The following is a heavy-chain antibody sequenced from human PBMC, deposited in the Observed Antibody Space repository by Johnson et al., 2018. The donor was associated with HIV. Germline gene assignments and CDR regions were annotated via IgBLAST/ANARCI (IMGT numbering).Heavy chain of an antibody. CDR3: AIPYYYDSGVYH. D-gene: IGHD3-22*01. CDR1: GFTFSSFA. Sequence: VQLVESGGGLVQPGGSLRLSCAASGFTFSSFAMSWVRQAPGKGLEYVSAISNNGGDTYYANSVEGRFTISRDNSKNTLYLQMGSLGAEDTAVYYCAIPYYYDSGVYHWGQGTVVTVSS. V-gene: IGHV3-64*01. CDR2: ISNNGGDT. J-gene: IGHJ4*03.